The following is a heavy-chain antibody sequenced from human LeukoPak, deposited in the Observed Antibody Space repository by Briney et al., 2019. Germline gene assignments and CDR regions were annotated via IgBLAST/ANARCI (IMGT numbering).Heavy chain of an antibody. CDR3: ARDGYRGLELFDY. CDR2: ISSSSSYI. V-gene: IGHV3-21*01. Sequence: GGSLRLSCAASGFTFGSYSMNWVRQAPGKGLEWVSSISSSSSYIYYADSVKGRFTISRDNAKNSLYLQMNSLRAEDTAVYYCARDGYRGLELFDYWGQGTLVTVSS. J-gene: IGHJ4*02. D-gene: IGHD1-7*01. CDR1: GFTFGSYS.